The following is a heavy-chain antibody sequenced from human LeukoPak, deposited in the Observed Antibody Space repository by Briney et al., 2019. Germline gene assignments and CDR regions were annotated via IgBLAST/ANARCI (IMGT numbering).Heavy chain of an antibody. CDR1: GFTFSSYG. J-gene: IGHJ4*02. V-gene: IGHV3-30*03. CDR3: ARDQGAWGYGYNFDY. D-gene: IGHD3-16*01. CDR2: ISYDGSDK. Sequence: GGSLRLSCAASGFTFSSYGMHRVRQAPGKGLEWVAVISYDGSDKYYADSVKGRFTISRDNSKNTLHLQMISLRAEDTAVYYCARDQGAWGYGYNFDYWGQGTLVTVSS.